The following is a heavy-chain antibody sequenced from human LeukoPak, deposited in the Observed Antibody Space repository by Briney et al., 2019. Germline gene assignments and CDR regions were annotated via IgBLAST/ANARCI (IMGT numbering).Heavy chain of an antibody. V-gene: IGHV1-8*03. CDR2: MNPNSGNT. Sequence: GASVKVSCKASGYTFTSYDINWVRQATGQGLEWMGWMNPNSGNTGYAQKFQGRVTITRNTSISTAYMELSSLRSEDTAVYYCAKDNSGGYGSGSDFDYWGQGTLVTVSS. CDR3: AKDNSGGYGSGSDFDY. D-gene: IGHD3-10*01. J-gene: IGHJ4*02. CDR1: GYTFTSYD.